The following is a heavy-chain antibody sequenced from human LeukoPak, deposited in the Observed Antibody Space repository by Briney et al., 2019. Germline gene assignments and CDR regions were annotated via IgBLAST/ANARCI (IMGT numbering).Heavy chain of an antibody. CDR2: ISSSNSYI. J-gene: IGHJ4*02. V-gene: IGHV3-21*01. CDR1: GFTFSTYS. CDR3: ARGRPMIRGVITYFGY. Sequence: GGSLRLSCAASGFTFSTYSMNWVRQAPGKGLEWVSSISSSNSYIYYADSVKGRFTISRDNAKNSLYLQMDSLRAEDTAVYYCARGRPMIRGVITYFGYWGQGTLVTVSS. D-gene: IGHD3-10*01.